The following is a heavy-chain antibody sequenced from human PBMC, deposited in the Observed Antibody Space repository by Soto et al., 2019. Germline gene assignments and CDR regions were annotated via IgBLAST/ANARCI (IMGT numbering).Heavy chain of an antibody. Sequence: QVQLQQWGAGLLKPSETLSLTCAVYGGSFSGYYWSWIRQPPGKGLEWIGEINHSGSTNYNPSLKSRVTISVDTSKNQFSLKLSSVTAADTAVYYCARGKPPMRDILTGYYPSYYYYGIDVWGQGTTVTVSS. CDR1: GGSFSGYY. CDR2: INHSGST. J-gene: IGHJ6*02. V-gene: IGHV4-34*01. CDR3: ARGKPPMRDILTGYYPSYYYYGIDV. D-gene: IGHD3-9*01.